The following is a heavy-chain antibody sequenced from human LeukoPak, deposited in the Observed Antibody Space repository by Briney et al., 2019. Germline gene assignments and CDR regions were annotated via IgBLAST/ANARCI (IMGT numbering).Heavy chain of an antibody. CDR3: ARQLGYCSSTSCYADKVDY. V-gene: IGHV4-39*01. CDR2: FHYSGST. J-gene: IGHJ4*02. CDR1: GGSISSTSYY. D-gene: IGHD2-2*01. Sequence: SETLSLTCSVSGGSISSTSYYWGWIRQPPGKGLEWIGSFHYSGSTDYSPSLKSRVTISVDTSKNQFSLKLSSVTAADTAVYYCARQLGYCSSTSCYADKVDYWGQGTLVTVSS.